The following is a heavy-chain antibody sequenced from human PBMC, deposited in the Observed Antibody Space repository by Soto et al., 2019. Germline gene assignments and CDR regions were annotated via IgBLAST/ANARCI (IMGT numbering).Heavy chain of an antibody. J-gene: IGHJ6*02. CDR1: GGTFSSYA. CDR2: IIPIFGTA. V-gene: IGHV1-69*05. D-gene: IGHD1-20*01. Sequence: QVQLVQSGAEVKKPGSSVKVSCKASGGTFSSYAINWVRQAPGQGLEWMGGIIPIFGTADYAQKFQGSVTXPXXXAXXTAYMELSSLRSEDTAVYYWASSLTGTYYYYGMDVWGQGTTVTVSS. CDR3: ASSLTGTYYYYGMDV.